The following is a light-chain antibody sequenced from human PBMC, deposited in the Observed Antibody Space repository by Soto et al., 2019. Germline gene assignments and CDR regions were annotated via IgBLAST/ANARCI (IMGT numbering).Light chain of an antibody. V-gene: IGKV2-28*01. CDR3: METLQVPHT. Sequence: DIVMTQSPLSLPVTPGEPASISCRSSQSLLYSNGYNYLDWYLQKPGQSPQLLIYLGSNRASGVPDRFSGSASGTDFTLKISRVEPEDVGVYYCMETLQVPHTFGQGTRLEIK. J-gene: IGKJ2*01. CDR1: QSLLYSNGYNY. CDR2: LGS.